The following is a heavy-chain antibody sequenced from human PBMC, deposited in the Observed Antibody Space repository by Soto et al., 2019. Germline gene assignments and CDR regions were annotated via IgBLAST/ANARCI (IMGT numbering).Heavy chain of an antibody. D-gene: IGHD6-13*01. Sequence: QVQLVESGGGVVQPGRSLRLSCAASGFTFSSYAMHWVRQAPGKGLEWVAVISYDGSNKYYADSVRGRFTISRDNSKNTLYLQMNSLRAEDTAVYYCARATYSSSWYECGYWGQGTLVTVYS. V-gene: IGHV3-30-3*01. CDR2: ISYDGSNK. CDR1: GFTFSSYA. J-gene: IGHJ4*02. CDR3: ARATYSSSWYECGY.